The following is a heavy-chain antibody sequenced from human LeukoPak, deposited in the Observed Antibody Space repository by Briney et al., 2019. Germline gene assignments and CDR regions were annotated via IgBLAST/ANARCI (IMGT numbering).Heavy chain of an antibody. CDR1: GGSFSGYY. V-gene: IGHV4-34*01. CDR2: INHSGST. CDR3: ARLRLLGWSPYYYGMDV. Sequence: SETLSLTCAVYGGSFSGYYWSWIRQPPGKGLEWIGEINHSGSTNYNPSLKSRVTISVDTSKNQFSLKLSSVTAADTAVYYCARLRLLGWSPYYYGMDVWGQGTTVTVSS. J-gene: IGHJ6*02. D-gene: IGHD3-3*01.